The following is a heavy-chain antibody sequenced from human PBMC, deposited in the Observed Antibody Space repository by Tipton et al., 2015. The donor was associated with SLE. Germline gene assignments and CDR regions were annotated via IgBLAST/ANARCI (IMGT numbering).Heavy chain of an antibody. CDR2: IHHNGFT. J-gene: IGHJ3*02. Sequence: LRLSCAVSGGSISSGSFSWSWIRQPPGKGLEWIGYIHHNGFTYNTPSLKSRVSISMDRSNNQFSLKLSSVTAADTAVYYCARETAEDVFDIWGQGTMVIVSS. CDR1: GGSISSGSFS. V-gene: IGHV4-30-2*01. CDR3: ARETAEDVFDI. D-gene: IGHD2-21*02.